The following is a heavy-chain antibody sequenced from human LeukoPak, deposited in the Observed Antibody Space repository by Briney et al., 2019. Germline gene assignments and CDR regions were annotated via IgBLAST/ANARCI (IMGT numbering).Heavy chain of an antibody. CDR3: ARLGCSSTSCYFPYMDV. J-gene: IGHJ6*03. Sequence: ASVKVSCKASGGTFSGYAISWVRQAPGQGLEWMGGIIPIFGTANYAQKFQGRVTITADESTSTAYMELSSLRSEDTAVYYCARLGCSSTSCYFPYMDVWGKGTTVTVSS. CDR2: IIPIFGTA. CDR1: GGTFSGYA. D-gene: IGHD2-2*01. V-gene: IGHV1-69*13.